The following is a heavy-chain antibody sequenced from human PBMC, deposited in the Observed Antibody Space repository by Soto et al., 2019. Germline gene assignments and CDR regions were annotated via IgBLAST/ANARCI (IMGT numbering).Heavy chain of an antibody. Sequence: QMQLVQSGGGVVQAGGSLRLSCVASGFNFRRYSIHWVRQAPGRGLEWVALIQYDGSNKYYIESVKGRFSIYRDNLKDNLYLQMDSLSPDDSAVSFCVRDGGISGHDDAFDLCGQGTMVTVSS. J-gene: IGHJ3*01. CDR2: IQYDGSNK. CDR1: GFNFRRYS. CDR3: VRDGGISGHDDAFDL. V-gene: IGHV3-30*10. D-gene: IGHD1-1*01.